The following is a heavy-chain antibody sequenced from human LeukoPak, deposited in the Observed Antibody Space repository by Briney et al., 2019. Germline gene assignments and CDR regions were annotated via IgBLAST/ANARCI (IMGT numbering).Heavy chain of an antibody. D-gene: IGHD5-12*01. CDR1: GYSFTSYW. CDR2: IYPGDSDT. V-gene: IGHV5-51*01. CDR3: WRLVVATDPSFDY. Sequence: GESLKISCKGSGYSFTSYWIGWVRQMPGKGLEWMGIIYPGDSDTRYSPSFQGQVTISADKSISTAYLQWSSLKASDTAMEYCWRLVVATDPSFDYWGQRTLVTVSS. J-gene: IGHJ4*02.